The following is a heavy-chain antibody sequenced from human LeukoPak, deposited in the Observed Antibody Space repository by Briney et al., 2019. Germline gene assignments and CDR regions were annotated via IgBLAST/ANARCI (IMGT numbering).Heavy chain of an antibody. D-gene: IGHD2-8*01. J-gene: IGHJ6*03. V-gene: IGHV4-59*13. Sequence: SETLSLTCTVTGASISNYYWSWIRQPPRKGLELIEFIYYSGPTDYNPSLKSRVTILVDTSKNQFSLKLSSVTAADTAVYYCTREVMVYTIPLNYYYLDVWGKGTTVTVSS. CDR3: TREVMVYTIPLNYYYLDV. CDR2: IYYSGPT. CDR1: GASISNYY.